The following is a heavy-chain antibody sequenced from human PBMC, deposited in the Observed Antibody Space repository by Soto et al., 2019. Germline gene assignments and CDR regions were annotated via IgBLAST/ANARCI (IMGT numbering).Heavy chain of an antibody. CDR3: GRGTLALDY. V-gene: IGHV3-74*01. CDR2: INSDGITT. J-gene: IGHJ4*02. CDR1: GFTFSSYW. Sequence: EVQLVESGGGLVQPGGSLRLSCAASGFTFSSYWMHWVRQVPGKGLVWVSRINSDGITTTYADSVKGRFTTSRDNAKNSLERRMSGLRAEDTAVYYCGRGTLALDYWGQGTLVTVSS.